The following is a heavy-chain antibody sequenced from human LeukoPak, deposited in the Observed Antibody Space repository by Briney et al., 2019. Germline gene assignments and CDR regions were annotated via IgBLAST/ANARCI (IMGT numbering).Heavy chain of an antibody. V-gene: IGHV4-59*01. CDR2: IYYSGST. CDR3: ARGSGYNDAFDI. Sequence: SETLSLTCTVSGGSISSYYWSWIRQPPGKGLEWIGYIYYSGSTNYNPSLKSRVTISVDTSRNQFSLRLTSVTAADTAVYYCARGSGYNDAFDIWGQGTMVTVSS. D-gene: IGHD3-22*01. CDR1: GGSISSYY. J-gene: IGHJ3*02.